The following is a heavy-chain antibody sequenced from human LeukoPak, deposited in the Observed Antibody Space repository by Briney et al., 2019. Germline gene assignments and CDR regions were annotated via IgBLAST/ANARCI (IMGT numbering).Heavy chain of an antibody. CDR1: GVTVSSNH. CDR2: IYSGGGT. Sequence: GGSLRLSCAVSGVTVSSNHMSWVRQAPGKGLEWVSAIYSGGGTYYADSVKGRFTLSRDISKNTLYLQMNSLRAEDTAVYYCAKEDTEGGWFDPWGQGTPVTVSS. D-gene: IGHD3-16*01. V-gene: IGHV3-66*01. CDR3: AKEDTEGGWFDP. J-gene: IGHJ5*02.